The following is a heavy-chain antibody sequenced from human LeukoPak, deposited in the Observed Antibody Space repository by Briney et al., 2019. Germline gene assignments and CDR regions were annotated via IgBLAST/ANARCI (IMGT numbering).Heavy chain of an antibody. D-gene: IGHD5-18*01. J-gene: IGHJ4*02. CDR2: IHYSGST. CDR1: DGSISSYY. CDR3: ARHRGSSYGHDY. V-gene: IGHV4-59*08. Sequence: SETLSLTCTVSDGSISSYYWSWIRQPPGKGLEWFGYIHYSGSTHYNPSLKSRVTISVDMSKNQFSLRLNSVTAADTAVYYCARHRGSSYGHDYWGQGTLVIVSS.